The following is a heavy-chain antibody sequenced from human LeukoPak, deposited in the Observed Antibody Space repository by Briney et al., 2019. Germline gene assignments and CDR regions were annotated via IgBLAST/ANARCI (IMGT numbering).Heavy chain of an antibody. CDR1: GFTFSSYA. CDR2: ISYDGSNK. CDR3: ARDGDTVLTRGYYYYMDV. V-gene: IGHV3-30*04. J-gene: IGHJ6*03. Sequence: SLRLSCAASGFTFSSYAMHWVRQAPGKGLEWVAVISYDGSNKYYADSVKGRFTISRDNAKNSLYLQMNSLRAEDTALYYCARDGDTVLTRGYYYYMDVWGKGTTVTVSS. D-gene: IGHD4-23*01.